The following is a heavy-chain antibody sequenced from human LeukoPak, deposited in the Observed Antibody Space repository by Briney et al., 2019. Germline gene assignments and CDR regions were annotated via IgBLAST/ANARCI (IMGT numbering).Heavy chain of an antibody. Sequence: GSLRLCCAASGFTLSSYSMNWVRQAPGKGLEWVSSISSSSGYIYYADSVKGRFTISRDNAKNSLYLQMNSLRAEDTAVYYCGGIAVADTHRVFGMDVWGQGTTVTVSS. V-gene: IGHV3-21*01. CDR2: ISSSSGYI. D-gene: IGHD6-19*01. CDR1: GFTLSSYS. CDR3: GGIAVADTHRVFGMDV. J-gene: IGHJ6*02.